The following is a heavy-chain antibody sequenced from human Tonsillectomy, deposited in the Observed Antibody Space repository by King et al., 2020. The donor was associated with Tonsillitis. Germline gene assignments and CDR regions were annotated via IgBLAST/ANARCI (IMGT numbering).Heavy chain of an antibody. D-gene: IGHD6-13*01. J-gene: IGHJ4*02. V-gene: IGHV3-9*01. CDR2: ISWNMESI. CDR3: AKDQQFVSPPDY. Sequence: MHWVRPAPGKGRECVSGISWNMESIGYVDSVKGRVTISRDNAKNSLYLQINTLRAEDTAFYYCAKDQQFVSPPDYWGQGTLVTVSS.